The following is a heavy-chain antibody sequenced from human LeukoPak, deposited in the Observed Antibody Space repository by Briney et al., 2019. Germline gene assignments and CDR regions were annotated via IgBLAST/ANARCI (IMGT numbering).Heavy chain of an antibody. D-gene: IGHD3-16*01. Sequence: GGSLRLSCAASGLTFSSYWMTWVRQAPGKGLEWVATIKYDGSETYYVDSVRGRFSISRDNAKNSLYLQMNSLRAEDTAVYYCARDSTLSNYWGQGTLVTVSS. J-gene: IGHJ1*01. CDR1: GLTFSSYW. V-gene: IGHV3-7*04. CDR2: IKYDGSET. CDR3: ARDSTLSNY.